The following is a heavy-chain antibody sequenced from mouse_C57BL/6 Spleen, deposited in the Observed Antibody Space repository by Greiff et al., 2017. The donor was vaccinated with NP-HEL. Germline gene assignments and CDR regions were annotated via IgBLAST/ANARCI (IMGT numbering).Heavy chain of an antibody. CDR2: ISDGGSYT. CDR1: GFTFSSYA. Sequence: DVKLVESGGGLVKPGGSLKLSCAASGFTFSSYAMSWVRQTPEKRLEWVATISDGGSYTYYPDNVKGRFTISRDNAKNNLYLQMSHLKSEDTAMYYCARAPITTVGATTYYFDYWGQGTTLTVSS. D-gene: IGHD1-1*01. V-gene: IGHV5-4*03. CDR3: ARAPITTVGATTYYFDY. J-gene: IGHJ2*01.